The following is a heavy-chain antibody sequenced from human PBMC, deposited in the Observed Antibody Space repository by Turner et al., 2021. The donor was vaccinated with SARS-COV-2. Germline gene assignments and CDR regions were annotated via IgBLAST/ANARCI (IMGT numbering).Heavy chain of an antibody. Sequence: EVQLVESGGGLVKPGGSLRLSCAAYGFTFSRNSMNWVRQAPGKGLEWVSSISSSSSYIYYADSVKGRFTISRDNTKNSLYLQMNSLRAEDTAVYYCARGTYYYDSSVYSGTNWFDPWGQGTLVTVSS. V-gene: IGHV3-21*01. D-gene: IGHD3-22*01. J-gene: IGHJ5*02. CDR1: GFTFSRNS. CDR3: ARGTYYYDSSVYSGTNWFDP. CDR2: ISSSSSYI.